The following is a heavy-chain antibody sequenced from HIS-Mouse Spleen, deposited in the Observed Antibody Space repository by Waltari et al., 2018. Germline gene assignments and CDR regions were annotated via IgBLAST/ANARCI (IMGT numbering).Heavy chain of an antibody. J-gene: IGHJ3*02. V-gene: IGHV3-74*01. CDR1: GFTFSSDW. CDR2: INSDGSST. CDR3: ARGLGGGGAFDI. Sequence: EVQLVESGGGLVQPGGSLRLSCAASGFTFSSDWMHWVRQAPGKGLVWVSRINSDGSSTSYADSVKGRFTISRDNAKNTLYLQMNSLRAEDTAVYYCARGLGGGGAFDIWGQGTMVTVSS. D-gene: IGHD2-15*01.